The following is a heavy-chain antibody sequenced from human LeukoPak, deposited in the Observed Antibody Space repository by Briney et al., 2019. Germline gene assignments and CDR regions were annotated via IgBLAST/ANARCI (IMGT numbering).Heavy chain of an antibody. J-gene: IGHJ4*02. CDR2: IYYSGST. D-gene: IGHD4-17*01. CDR3: ARATRRDYGDYGDY. Sequence: KPSETLSLTCTVSGGSTSSSSYYWGWIRQPPGKGLEWIGSIYYSGSTNYNPSLKSRVTISVDTSKNQFSLKLSSVTAADTAVYYCARATRRDYGDYGDYWGQGTLVTVSS. V-gene: IGHV4-39*07. CDR1: GGSTSSSSYY.